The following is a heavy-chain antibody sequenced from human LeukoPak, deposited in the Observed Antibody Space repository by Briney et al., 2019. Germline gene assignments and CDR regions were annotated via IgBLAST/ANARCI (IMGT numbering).Heavy chain of an antibody. D-gene: IGHD3-10*01. CDR1: GYTLTELS. J-gene: IGHJ4*02. Sequence: ASVKVSCKVSGYTLTELSMHWVRQAPGKGLEWMGGFDPEDGETIYAQKFQGRVTMTEDTSTDTAYMELSSLRSEDTAVYYCATALTMVRGVIPFDYWGQETLVTVSS. V-gene: IGHV1-24*01. CDR3: ATALTMVRGVIPFDY. CDR2: FDPEDGET.